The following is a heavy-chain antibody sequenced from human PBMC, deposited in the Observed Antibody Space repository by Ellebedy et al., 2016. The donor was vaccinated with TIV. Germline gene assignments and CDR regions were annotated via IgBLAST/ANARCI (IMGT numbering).Heavy chain of an antibody. J-gene: IGHJ4*02. CDR1: GFTFSSYA. CDR2: ISGSGGNT. D-gene: IGHD2-2*02. CDR3: ARGGCTSTSCYNGKDFDY. V-gene: IGHV3-23*01. Sequence: GGSLRLSXAASGFTFSSYAMSWVRQAPGKGLEWVSAISGSGGNTYYADSVKGRFLISRDKSKNTLYLQMTRLRADDTAVYYCARGGCTSTSCYNGKDFDYWGQGTLVTVSS.